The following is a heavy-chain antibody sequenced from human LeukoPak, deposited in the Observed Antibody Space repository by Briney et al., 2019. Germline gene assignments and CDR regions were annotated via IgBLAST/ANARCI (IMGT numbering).Heavy chain of an antibody. CDR2: ISSSGSTI. CDR3: ARTYYGSGSYHNWFDP. Sequence: GGSLRLSCAASGFTFSSYEMDWVRRAPGKGLEWVSYISSSGSTIYYADSVKGRFTISRDNAKNSLYLQMNSLRAEDTAVYYCARTYYGSGSYHNWFDPWGQGTLVTVSS. J-gene: IGHJ5*02. D-gene: IGHD3-10*01. V-gene: IGHV3-48*03. CDR1: GFTFSSYE.